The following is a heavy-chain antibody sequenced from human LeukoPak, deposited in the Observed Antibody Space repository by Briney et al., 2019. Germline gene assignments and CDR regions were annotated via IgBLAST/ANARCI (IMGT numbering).Heavy chain of an antibody. D-gene: IGHD5-24*01. CDR3: ARETGHGYNWMGY. J-gene: IGHJ4*02. V-gene: IGHV1-69*13. Sequence: GASVKVSCEASGGTFSSYAISWVRQAPGQGLEWMGGIIPIFGTANSAQKFQGRVTITADESTSTAYMELSSLRSEDTAVYYCARETGHGYNWMGYWGQGTLVTVSS. CDR1: GGTFSSYA. CDR2: IIPIFGTA.